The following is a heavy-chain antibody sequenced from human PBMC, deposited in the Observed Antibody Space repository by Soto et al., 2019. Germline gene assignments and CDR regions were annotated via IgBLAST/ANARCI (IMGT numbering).Heavy chain of an antibody. CDR1: GGSISSGGYS. CDR2: IYHSGST. Sequence: QLQLQESGSGLVKPSQTLSLTCAVSGGSISSGGYSWSWIRQPPGKGLEWIGYIYHSGSTYYCNPSLKSRVTISVDRSKNQFSLKLSSVTAADTAVYYCARGGSGISPALGYWGQGTLVTVSS. V-gene: IGHV4-30-2*01. J-gene: IGHJ4*02. CDR3: ARGGSGISPALGY. D-gene: IGHD1-26*01.